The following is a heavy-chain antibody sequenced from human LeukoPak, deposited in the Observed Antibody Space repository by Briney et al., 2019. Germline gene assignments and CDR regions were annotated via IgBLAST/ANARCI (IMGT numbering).Heavy chain of an antibody. CDR2: IGSSGGPI. V-gene: IGHV3-48*03. D-gene: IGHD6-19*01. Sequence: GGSLRLSCAASGFTFSSYEMSWVRQAPGKGLEWVSYIGSSGGPIYYADSVKGRFTISRDNAKNSLYLQMNSLRAEDTAVYYCARDSSGWGFNFDSWGQGTLVAVSS. CDR3: ARDSSGWGFNFDS. CDR1: GFTFSSYE. J-gene: IGHJ4*02.